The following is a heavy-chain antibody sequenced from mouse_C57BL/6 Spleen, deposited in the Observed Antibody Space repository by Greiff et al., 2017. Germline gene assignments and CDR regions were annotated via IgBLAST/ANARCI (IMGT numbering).Heavy chain of an antibody. CDR2: INPSTGGT. J-gene: IGHJ3*01. V-gene: IGHV1-42*01. CDR1: GYSFTGYY. CDR3: ARGAWFAY. Sequence: VQLQQSGPELVKPGASVKISCKASGYSFTGYYMNWVKQSPEKSLEWIGEINPSTGGTTYNQKFKATATLTVAKSSSTAYMQLQSLTSEASSFYYCARGAWFAYWGQGTLVTVSA.